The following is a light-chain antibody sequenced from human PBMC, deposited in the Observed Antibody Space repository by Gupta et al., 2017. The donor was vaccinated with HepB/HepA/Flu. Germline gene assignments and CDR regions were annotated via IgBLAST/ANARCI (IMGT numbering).Light chain of an antibody. V-gene: IGLV1-44*01. CDR1: SSNIESKT. CDR2: GNN. J-gene: IGLJ3*02. Sequence: QSVLTQPPSASGTPGRRVTISCSGGSSNIESKTVDWYQQVPGTAPKRLIDGNNQRPSGVPDRFAGSKSGTSASLPVSGLQSDDETYYYCAAWEDSLNGGVFGGGTKLTVL. CDR3: AAWEDSLNGGV.